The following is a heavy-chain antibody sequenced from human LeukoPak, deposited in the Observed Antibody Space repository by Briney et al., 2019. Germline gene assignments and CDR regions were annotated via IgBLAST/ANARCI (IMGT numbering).Heavy chain of an antibody. D-gene: IGHD1-26*01. CDR3: ASDDSGSYYY. CDR2: IYTSGST. CDR1: GGSISSGSYY. Sequence: SQTLSLTCTVSGGSISSGSYYWSWIRQPAGKGLEWIGRIYTSGSTNYNPSLKSRVTMSVDTSKNQFSLKLSSVTAADTAVYYCASDDSGSYYYWGQGTLVSVSS. J-gene: IGHJ4*02. V-gene: IGHV4-61*02.